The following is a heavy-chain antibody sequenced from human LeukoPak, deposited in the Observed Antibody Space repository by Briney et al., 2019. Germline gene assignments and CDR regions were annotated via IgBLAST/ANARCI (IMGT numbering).Heavy chain of an antibody. V-gene: IGHV3-64D*09. CDR2: ISADGSST. CDR3: ARESSVNTFDI. CDR1: GSTFSSFA. Sequence: PGGSLRLSCSASGSTFSSFAMHWVRQPPGKGLKSASAISADGSSTYYADSVKGRFTISRDNSKNSPYLQMSSLRVEDTAVYYCARESSVNTFDIWCQVTVVTVGS. J-gene: IGHJ3*02. D-gene: IGHD1/OR15-1a*01.